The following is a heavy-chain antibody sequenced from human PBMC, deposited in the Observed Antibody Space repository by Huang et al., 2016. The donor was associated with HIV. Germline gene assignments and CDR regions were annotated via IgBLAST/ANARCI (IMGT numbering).Heavy chain of an antibody. CDR1: GFSFSTYG. Sequence: VQLVESGGGVVQPGRSLRLACAASGFSFSTYGLHGVRQAPGKGVELVAVISDDGSNKYYAHSVKGRFTISRDTSENKVYLQMNSLRHEDTAVYYCAKDGADEEWDIDYWGQGTLVTVSS. J-gene: IGHJ4*02. D-gene: IGHD1-26*01. V-gene: IGHV3-30*18. CDR3: AKDGADEEWDIDY. CDR2: ISDDGSNK.